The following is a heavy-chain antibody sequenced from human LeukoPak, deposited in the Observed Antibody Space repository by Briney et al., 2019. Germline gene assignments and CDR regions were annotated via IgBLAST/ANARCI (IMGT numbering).Heavy chain of an antibody. CDR2: ITTNSTYI. CDR3: ARGKYRSGWFDY. Sequence: GGSLRLSCAASGFTFSSYSMSWVRQAPGKGLEWVSSITTNSTYISYADSVKGRFTISRDNAKNSLYLQMNSLRAEDTAVYYCARGKYRSGWFDYWGQGTLVTVSS. CDR1: GFTFSSYS. V-gene: IGHV3-21*01. D-gene: IGHD6-19*01. J-gene: IGHJ4*02.